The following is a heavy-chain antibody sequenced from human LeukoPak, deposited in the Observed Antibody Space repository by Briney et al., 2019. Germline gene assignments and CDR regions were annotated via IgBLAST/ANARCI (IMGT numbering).Heavy chain of an antibody. V-gene: IGHV4-30-4*01. CDR3: ARDLGVGFDY. J-gene: IGHJ4*02. D-gene: IGHD3-16*01. CDR1: GGSISSGDYY. Sequence: SETLSLTCTVSGGSISSGDYYWSWIRQPPGKGLEWIGYIYYSGSTYYNPSLKSRVTISVDTSKIQFSLKLSSVTAADTAVYYCARDLGVGFDYWGQGTLVTVSS. CDR2: IYYSGST.